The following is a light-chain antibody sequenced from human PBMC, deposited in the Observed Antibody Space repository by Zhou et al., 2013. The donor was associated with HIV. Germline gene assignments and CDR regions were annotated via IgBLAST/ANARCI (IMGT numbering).Light chain of an antibody. CDR1: QSVSSNF. CDR2: DAS. J-gene: IGKJ4*01. CDR3: QQRNNWPRA. Sequence: TVLTQSPDTLSLSPGERATLSCRAGQSVSSNFLAWYQQKPGQAPRLLIYDASKRATGIPARFSGSGSGTDFTLTITSLEPEDFAVYYCQQRNNWPRAFGGGTKVEVK. V-gene: IGKV3-11*01.